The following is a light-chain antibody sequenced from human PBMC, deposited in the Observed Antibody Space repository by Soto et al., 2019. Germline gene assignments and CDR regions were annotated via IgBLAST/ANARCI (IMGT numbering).Light chain of an antibody. J-gene: IGKJ1*01. CDR1: QSVSSY. Sequence: EIVLTQSPATLSLSPGERATLSCRASQSVSSYLAWYQQKPGQAPRLLIYDASNRATGIPARFSGSGSGTDFTLSISSLEPEDFAVYYCQQRCNWPWWTFGQGTKVEIK. CDR2: DAS. V-gene: IGKV3-11*01. CDR3: QQRCNWPWWT.